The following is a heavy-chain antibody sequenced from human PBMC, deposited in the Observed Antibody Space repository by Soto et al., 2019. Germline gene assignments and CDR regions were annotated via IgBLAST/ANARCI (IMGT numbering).Heavy chain of an antibody. CDR3: ARDLEWPVTTFRYYYYYGMDV. D-gene: IGHD4-17*01. V-gene: IGHV3-33*01. J-gene: IGHJ6*02. CDR1: GFTFSSDG. CDR2: IWYDGSNK. Sequence: GSLSLSWAASGFTFSSDGMHWVLHAPFKGLEWGAVIWYDGSNKYYADSVKGRFTISRDNSKNTLYLQMNSLRAEDTAVYYCARDLEWPVTTFRYYYYYGMDVWGQGTTVTFSS.